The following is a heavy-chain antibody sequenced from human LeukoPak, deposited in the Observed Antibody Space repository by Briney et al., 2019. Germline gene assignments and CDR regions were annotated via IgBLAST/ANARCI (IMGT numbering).Heavy chain of an antibody. V-gene: IGHV4-4*07. J-gene: IGHJ4*02. D-gene: IGHD6-6*01. Sequence: SETLSLTCTVSSGSLGSYYWNWLRQPAGKGLEWIGHIYTSGSTNYNPSLKSRVTMSVDTSKNQFSLKLNSVTAADTAFYYCAREYSSSSGKALDYWGQGTLITVSS. CDR1: SGSLGSYY. CDR2: IYTSGST. CDR3: AREYSSSSGKALDY.